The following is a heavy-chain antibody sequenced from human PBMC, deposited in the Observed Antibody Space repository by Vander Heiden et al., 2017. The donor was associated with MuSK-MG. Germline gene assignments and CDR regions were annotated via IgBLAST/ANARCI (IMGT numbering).Heavy chain of an antibody. CDR3: VRPVRGSSEDY. Sequence: EVQLVESGGGVVQPGGSLRLACAASGFSFGTYWMGWVGQAPGKGLEWMATIKDDGSETYYVDSVRGRFTISRDNAENSLFLQMNSLRAEDTAVYYCVRPVRGSSEDYWGQGTLVTVSS. J-gene: IGHJ4*02. D-gene: IGHD2-2*01. V-gene: IGHV3-7*01. CDR2: IKDDGSET. CDR1: GFSFGTYW.